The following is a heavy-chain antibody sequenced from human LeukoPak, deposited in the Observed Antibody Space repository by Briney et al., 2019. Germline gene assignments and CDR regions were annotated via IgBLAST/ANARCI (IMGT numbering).Heavy chain of an antibody. CDR1: GGSFSGYY. D-gene: IGHD4-11*01. Sequence: PSETLSLTCAVYGGSFSGYYWSWIRQPPGKGLEWIGEINHSGSTNYNPSLKSRVTISVDTSKNQFSLKLSSVTAADTAVYYCARGHTVTTPWFDPWGQETLVTVSS. CDR2: INHSGST. J-gene: IGHJ5*02. CDR3: ARGHTVTTPWFDP. V-gene: IGHV4-34*01.